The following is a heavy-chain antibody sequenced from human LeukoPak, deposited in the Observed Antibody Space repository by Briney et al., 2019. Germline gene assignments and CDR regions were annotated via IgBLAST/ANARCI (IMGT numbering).Heavy chain of an antibody. J-gene: IGHJ3*02. CDR1: GFTFSSYT. CDR3: ASRHQLGAFDI. V-gene: IGHV3-48*04. Sequence: GGSLRLSCAASGFTFSSYTMNWVRQPPGKGLEWVSNIGTSSTTIYYADSVKGRFTISRDNAKNSLYLQMNSLRAEDTAVYYCASRHQLGAFDIWGQGTMVTVSS. CDR2: IGTSSTTI. D-gene: IGHD6-13*01.